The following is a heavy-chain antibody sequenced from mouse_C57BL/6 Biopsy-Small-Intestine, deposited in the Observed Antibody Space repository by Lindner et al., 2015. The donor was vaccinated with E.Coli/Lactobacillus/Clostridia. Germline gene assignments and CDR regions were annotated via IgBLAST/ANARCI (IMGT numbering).Heavy chain of an antibody. CDR3: ARRTVVADAMDY. Sequence: VQLQESGAELVKPGASVKISCKASGYAFSSYWMNWAKQRPGKGLEWIGQIYPGDGDTNYNGKFKGKATLTADKSSSTAYMQLSSLTSEDSAVYFCARRTVVADAMDYWGQGTSVTVSS. J-gene: IGHJ4*01. CDR2: IYPGDGDT. CDR1: GYAFSSYW. D-gene: IGHD1-1*01. V-gene: IGHV1-80*01.